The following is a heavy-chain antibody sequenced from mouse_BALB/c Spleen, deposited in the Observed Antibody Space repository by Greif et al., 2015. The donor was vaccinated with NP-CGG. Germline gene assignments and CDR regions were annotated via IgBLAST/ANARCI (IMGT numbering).Heavy chain of an antibody. V-gene: IGHV1-7*01. Sequence: QVQLKESGAELAKPGASVKVSCKASGYTFTSYWMHWVKQRPGQGLEWIGYINPSTGYTEYNQKFKDKATLTADKSSSAACMQLSSLTSEDSAVYYCARSGSSYFDYWGQGTTLTVSS. J-gene: IGHJ2*01. D-gene: IGHD1-1*01. CDR1: GYTFTSYW. CDR3: ARSGSSYFDY. CDR2: INPSTGYT.